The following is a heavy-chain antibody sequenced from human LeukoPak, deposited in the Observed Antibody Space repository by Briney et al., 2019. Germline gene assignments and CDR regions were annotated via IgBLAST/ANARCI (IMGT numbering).Heavy chain of an antibody. J-gene: IGHJ4*02. CDR3: ARDSDYGDGFDY. CDR2: IWHDGSSK. Sequence: PGRSLRLSCAASGFTFSTYGVHWVRQAPGKGLEWVAVIWHDGSSKYYADSVKGRFLLSRDNSLNTVYLQMNSLRAEDTAVYYCARDSDYGDGFDYWGQGTLVTVSS. CDR1: GFTFSTYG. D-gene: IGHD4-17*01. V-gene: IGHV3-33*01.